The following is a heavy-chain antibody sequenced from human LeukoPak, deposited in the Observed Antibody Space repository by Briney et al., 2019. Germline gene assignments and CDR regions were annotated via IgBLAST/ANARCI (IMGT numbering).Heavy chain of an antibody. V-gene: IGHV4-34*01. CDR3: ARGQLYDY. CDR1: GGSFSGYY. Sequence: ESSETLSLTCAVYGGSFSGYYWSWIRQPPGKGLEWIGEINHSGSTNYNPSLKSRVTISVDTSKNQFSLKLSSVTAADTAVYYCARGQLYDYWGQGTLVTASS. CDR2: INHSGST. J-gene: IGHJ4*02. D-gene: IGHD2-2*01.